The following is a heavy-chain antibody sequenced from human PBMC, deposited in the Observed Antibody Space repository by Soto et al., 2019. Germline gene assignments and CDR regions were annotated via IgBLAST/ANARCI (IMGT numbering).Heavy chain of an antibody. CDR3: ATGLKDASNRPSFDS. J-gene: IGHJ4*02. CDR2: ILSLESHK. CDR1: VFNFSDYY. V-gene: IGHV3-11*01. Sequence: GSLRLSCSGSVFNFSDYYMNWIRQTPVKGLEWVSSILSLESHKYYAASVMGRFSISRDNAKKSLFLQMNNLRAEDTGIYFCATGLKDASNRPSFDSWGPGTPVTVSS. D-gene: IGHD3-16*01.